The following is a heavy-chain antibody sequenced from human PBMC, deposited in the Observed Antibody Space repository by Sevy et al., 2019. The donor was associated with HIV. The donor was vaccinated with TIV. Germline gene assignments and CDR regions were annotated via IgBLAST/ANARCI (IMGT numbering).Heavy chain of an antibody. J-gene: IGHJ4*02. CDR2: ISDDSRYI. Sequence: GGSLRLSCAASGFNFRTYSMNWVRQAPGKGLEWLSSISDDSRYIYYSDSVKGRFTISRDNARNFLYLQMNSLRAEDTARYYCVRAIAADGSFWGQGTLVTVSS. CDR1: GFNFRTYS. V-gene: IGHV3-21*01. D-gene: IGHD6-13*01. CDR3: VRAIAADGSF.